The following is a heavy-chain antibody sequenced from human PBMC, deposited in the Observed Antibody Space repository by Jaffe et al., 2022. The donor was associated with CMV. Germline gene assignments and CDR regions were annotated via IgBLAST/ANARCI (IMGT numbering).Heavy chain of an antibody. Sequence: QVQLVESGGGVVQPGRSLRLSCAASGFTFSSYGMHWVRQAPGKGLEWVAVISYDGSNKYYADSVKGRFTISRDNSKNTLYLQMNSLRAEDTAVYYCAKDRLDEDYFDYWGQGTLVTVSS. D-gene: IGHD3-22*01. CDR1: GFTFSSYG. J-gene: IGHJ4*02. V-gene: IGHV3-30*18. CDR3: AKDRLDEDYFDY. CDR2: ISYDGSNK.